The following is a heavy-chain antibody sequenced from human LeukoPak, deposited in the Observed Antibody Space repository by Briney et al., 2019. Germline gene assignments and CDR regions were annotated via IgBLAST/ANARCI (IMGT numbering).Heavy chain of an antibody. CDR3: TREWRGIASHYSGMDV. CDR2: VGTNHDT. CDR1: GFSVSTFD. Sequence: GESLRLSCVASGFSVSTFDMYWVRQAAGGGLEWVAAVGTNHDTLYLGSVKGRFTISRENAKNSLSLEMSYLTVEDTAAYYCTREWRGIASHYSGMDVWGQGTAVIVSS. J-gene: IGHJ6*02. V-gene: IGHV3-13*01. D-gene: IGHD3-16*02.